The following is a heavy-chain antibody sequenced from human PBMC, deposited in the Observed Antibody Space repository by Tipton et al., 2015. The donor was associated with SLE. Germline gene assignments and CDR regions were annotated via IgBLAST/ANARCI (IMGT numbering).Heavy chain of an antibody. V-gene: IGHV3-73*01. CDR3: TIPPGGTVSVDY. CDR2: IRSKANSYAT. D-gene: IGHD3-16*01. CDR1: GFTFSGSA. J-gene: IGHJ4*02. Sequence: PLRLSCAASGFTFSGSAMHWVRQASGKGLEWVGRIRSKANSYATAYAASVKGRFTISRDDSKNTAYLQMNSLKTEDTAVYYCTIPPGGTVSVDYWGQGTLVTVSS.